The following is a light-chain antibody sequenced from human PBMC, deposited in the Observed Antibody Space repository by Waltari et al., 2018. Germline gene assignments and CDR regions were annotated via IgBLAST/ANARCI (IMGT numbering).Light chain of an antibody. CDR2: GAS. V-gene: IGKV1-39*01. CDR1: QSISEY. J-gene: IGKJ4*01. Sequence: DIQMTQSPSSLSASVGEKVTITCRASQSISEYLNWYQQKPGKAPKLLIYGASSLQSGVPARFSGSESGTDFTFSITSLQPEDSATYYCQQSYTFGGGTKVEIK. CDR3: QQSYT.